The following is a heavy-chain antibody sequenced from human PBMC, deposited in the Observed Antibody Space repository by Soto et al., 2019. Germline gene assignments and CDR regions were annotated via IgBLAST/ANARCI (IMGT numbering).Heavy chain of an antibody. CDR3: ARVVREIVVVTDALNYYGMDV. CDR2: IDPSDSYT. D-gene: IGHD2-2*01. CDR1: GYSFTSYW. Sequence: GESLKISCKGSGYSFTSYWISWVRQMPGKGLEWMGRIDPSDSYTNYSPSFQGHVTISADKSISTAYLQWSSLKASDTAMYYCARVVREIVVVTDALNYYGMDVWGQGTTVTVSS. V-gene: IGHV5-10-1*01. J-gene: IGHJ6*02.